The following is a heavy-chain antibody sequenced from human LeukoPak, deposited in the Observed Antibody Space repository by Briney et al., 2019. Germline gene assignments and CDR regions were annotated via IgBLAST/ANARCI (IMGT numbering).Heavy chain of an antibody. D-gene: IGHD1-7*01. CDR1: GLNFSSHA. CDR3: ANPSWNYEADWFEF. V-gene: IGHV3-23*01. J-gene: IGHJ5*01. CDR2: ITKSGENT. Sequence: GGSLRLSCEASGLNFSSHAMSWVRQAPGKGLEWVSGITKSGENTLYADFAKGRFTVSRDNSKNTLYLQMNSLRVDATAVYYCANPSWNYEADWFEFWGQGTLVTVSP.